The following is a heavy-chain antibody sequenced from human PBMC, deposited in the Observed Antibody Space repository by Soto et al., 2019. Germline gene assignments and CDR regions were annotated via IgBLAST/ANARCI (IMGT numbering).Heavy chain of an antibody. CDR1: GVSFSGYY. J-gene: IGHJ5*02. D-gene: IGHD5-12*01. CDR2: INHSGGT. CDR3: ARGRMPTINWLAP. V-gene: IGHV4-34*01. Sequence: PSETLSLTCAVYGVSFSGYYWSWIRQPPGKGLEWIGEINHSGGTNYNPSLKSRVTISVDTSKNQFSLKLSSVTAADTAVYYCARGRMPTINWLAPGGQGTLVPVSS.